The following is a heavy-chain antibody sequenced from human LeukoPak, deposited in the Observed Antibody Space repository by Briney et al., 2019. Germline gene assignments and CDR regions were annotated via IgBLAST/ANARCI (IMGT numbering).Heavy chain of an antibody. V-gene: IGHV1-3*01. Sequence: GASVKVSCKTSGYTFTSYAIQWVRQAPGQRLEWMGWINAGNGNTKYSQKFQGRVTITRDTSATTAYMELSTLRSEDTAVYYCAKVDSANTYDYWGQGTLVTVSS. CDR1: GYTFTSYA. J-gene: IGHJ4*02. CDR3: AKVDSANTYDY. D-gene: IGHD3/OR15-3a*01. CDR2: INAGNGNT.